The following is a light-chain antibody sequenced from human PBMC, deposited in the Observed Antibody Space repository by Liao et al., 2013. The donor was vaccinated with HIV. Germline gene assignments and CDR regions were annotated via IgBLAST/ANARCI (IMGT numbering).Light chain of an antibody. CDR1: YIGNKG. J-gene: IGLJ3*02. CDR3: QVWDSSSNQVV. Sequence: SYVLTQPPSVSVAPGKTATITCGGNYIGNKGVYWYQQKPGQAPVMVISYDSDRPSGIPERFSGSNSGNTATLTLSRVESGDEADYYCQVWDSSSNQVVFGGGYQADRP. V-gene: IGLV3-21*01. CDR2: YDS.